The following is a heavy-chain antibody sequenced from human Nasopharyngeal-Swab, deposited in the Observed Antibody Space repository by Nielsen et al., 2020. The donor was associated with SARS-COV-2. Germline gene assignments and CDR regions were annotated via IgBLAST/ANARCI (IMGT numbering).Heavy chain of an antibody. J-gene: IGHJ6*02. Sequence: SETLSLTCAVYGGSFSGYYWSWIRQPPGKGLEWIGEINHSGSTNYNPSLKSRVTISVDTSKNQFSLKLSSVTAAATAVYYCARERVRVLLWFGEFGMDVWGQGTTVTVSS. V-gene: IGHV4-34*01. CDR2: INHSGST. CDR3: ARERVRVLLWFGEFGMDV. CDR1: GGSFSGYY. D-gene: IGHD3-10*01.